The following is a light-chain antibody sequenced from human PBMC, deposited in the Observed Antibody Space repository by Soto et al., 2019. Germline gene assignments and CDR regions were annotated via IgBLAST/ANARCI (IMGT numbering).Light chain of an antibody. CDR3: QQYASSPQT. CDR1: QSISSY. Sequence: DVQMTQSPSSLSASVADRVTITCRASQSISSYLNWYQQKPGEAPRLLIYGASIRATGIPARFSGSGSGTDFTLTISGLEPEDFAVYSCQQYASSPQTFGQGTKVDIK. J-gene: IGKJ1*01. CDR2: GAS. V-gene: IGKV1-39*01.